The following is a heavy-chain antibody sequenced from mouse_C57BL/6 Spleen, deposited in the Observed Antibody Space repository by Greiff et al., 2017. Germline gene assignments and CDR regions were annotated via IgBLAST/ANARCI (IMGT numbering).Heavy chain of an antibody. CDR3: AREDDYGFAY. V-gene: IGHV1-4*01. CDR1: GYTFTSYT. Sequence: VQLQQSGAELARPGASVKMSCKASGYTFTSYTMHWVKQRPGQGLEWIGYINPSSGYTKYNQKFKDKATLTADKSSSTAYVQLSSLTSEDSAVYYCAREDDYGFAYWGQGTLVTVSA. CDR2: INPSSGYT. J-gene: IGHJ3*01. D-gene: IGHD2-4*01.